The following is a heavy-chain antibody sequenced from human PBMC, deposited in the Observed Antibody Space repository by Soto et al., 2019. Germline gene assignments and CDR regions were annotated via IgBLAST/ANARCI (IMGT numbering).Heavy chain of an antibody. D-gene: IGHD5-12*01. CDR1: GFIFSSYG. CDR2: IWYGESNK. J-gene: IGHJ3*02. CDR3: ARDRGGGATDAFDI. V-gene: IGHV3-33*01. Sequence: QVQLVESGGGVVQPGRSLRLSCAPSGFIFSSYGMHWVRQAPGKGLEWVALIWYGESNKYYADSVKGRFTISRDNSKNTLFLQMNSLRAEDTAIYYCARDRGGGATDAFDIWGQGTMVTVSS.